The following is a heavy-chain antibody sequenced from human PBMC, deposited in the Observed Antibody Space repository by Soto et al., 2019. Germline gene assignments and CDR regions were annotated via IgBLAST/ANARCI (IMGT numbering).Heavy chain of an antibody. CDR3: ARHRSVVVVPAPIHWFDP. CDR1: GGSISSTNYY. Sequence: QLQLQESGPGLVKPSETLSLTCTVSGGSISSTNYYWGWIRQPPGKGLEWIGSIYYSGNTYYNPSLKSRVTLAVDTSKNQFSLNLSSVTAADTAVYYCARHRSVVVVPAPIHWFDPWGQGTLVTVSS. CDR2: IYYSGNT. D-gene: IGHD2-2*01. V-gene: IGHV4-39*01. J-gene: IGHJ5*02.